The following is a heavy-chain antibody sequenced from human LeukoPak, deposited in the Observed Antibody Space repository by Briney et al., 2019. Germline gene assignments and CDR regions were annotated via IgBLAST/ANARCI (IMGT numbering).Heavy chain of an antibody. CDR2: ISAYNGNT. J-gene: IGHJ4*02. V-gene: IGHV1-18*01. Sequence: ASVKVSCKASGYTFTSYGISWVRQAPGQGLEWMGWISAYNGNTNYAQKLRGRVTMTTDTSTSTAYMELRSLRSDDTAVYYCARDALYCSSTSCYGDYWGQGTLVTVSS. D-gene: IGHD2-2*01. CDR3: ARDALYCSSTSCYGDY. CDR1: GYTFTSYG.